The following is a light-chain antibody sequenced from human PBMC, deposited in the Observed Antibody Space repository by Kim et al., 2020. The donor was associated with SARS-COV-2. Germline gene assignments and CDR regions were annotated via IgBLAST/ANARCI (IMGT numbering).Light chain of an antibody. V-gene: IGLV1-47*01. CDR1: RPNIGSNY. CDR2: RNN. CDR3: AAWDDSLSGRV. J-gene: IGLJ3*02. Sequence: GQRVTISCSGSRPNIGSNYVYWYQQLPGTAPKLLIYRNNQRPSGVPDRISGSKSGTSASLAISGLRSEDEADYYCAAWDDSLSGRVFGGGTQLTVL.